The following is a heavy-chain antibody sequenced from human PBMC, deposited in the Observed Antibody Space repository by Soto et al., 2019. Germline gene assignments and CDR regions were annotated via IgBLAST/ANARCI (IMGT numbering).Heavy chain of an antibody. D-gene: IGHD5-18*01. V-gene: IGHV1-18*01. CDR1: GYTFTSNG. CDR3: ARGGGDTATVWRDY. J-gene: IGHJ4*02. CDR2: ISGGKKGNT. Sequence: QVELVQSGAEVKKPGASVKVSCKASGYTFTSNGISWVRQAPGQGLEWMGWISGGKKGNTNYAQNLQGRVTMTTEPSRVTAYMEVRRLGSDDTAVYYWARGGGDTATVWRDYWGQGTLVTVSS.